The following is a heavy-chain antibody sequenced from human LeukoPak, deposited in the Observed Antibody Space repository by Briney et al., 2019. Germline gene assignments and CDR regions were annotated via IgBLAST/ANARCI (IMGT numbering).Heavy chain of an antibody. V-gene: IGHV1-2*02. CDR3: ARAADVYYYYYMDV. CDR2: INPNSGGT. J-gene: IGHJ6*03. CDR1: GYTFTGYY. Sequence: ASVKVSCKASGYTFTGYYMHWVRQAPGQGLEWMGWINPNSGGTNYAQKFQGRVTMTRDTSISTAYMELSRLRSDDTAVYYCARAADVYYYYYMDVWGKGTTVTVSS. D-gene: IGHD6-13*01.